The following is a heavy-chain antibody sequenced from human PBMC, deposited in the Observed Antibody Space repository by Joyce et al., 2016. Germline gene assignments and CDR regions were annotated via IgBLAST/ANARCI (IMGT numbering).Heavy chain of an antibody. V-gene: IGHV4-34*01. CDR2: DNLGGTT. CDR3: ARWGVGYSRNWPRFDC. Sequence: QVQLQQWGAGLLKPSETLSLTCAVSGGSFSGSYWSWIRQSPGKGLEWIAEDNLGGTTNYNPSLKSRVTISLDTSKNQFSLRLSSVTAADTAMYYCARWGVGYSRNWPRFDCWGQGTLVTVSS. D-gene: IGHD6-13*01. CDR1: GGSFSGSY. J-gene: IGHJ4*02.